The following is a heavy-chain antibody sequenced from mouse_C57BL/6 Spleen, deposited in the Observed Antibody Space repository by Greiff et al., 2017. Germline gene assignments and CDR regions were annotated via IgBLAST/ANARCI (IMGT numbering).Heavy chain of an antibody. CDR1: GFTFSDYG. CDR3: ARQDYGNLRAMDY. V-gene: IGHV5-15*01. Sequence: EVKLMESGGGLVQPGGSLKLSCAASGFTFSDYGMAWVRQAPRKGPEWVAFISNLAYSIYYADTVTGRFTISRENAKNTLYLEMSSLRSEDTAMYYCARQDYGNLRAMDYWGQGTSVTVSS. CDR2: ISNLAYSI. D-gene: IGHD2-1*01. J-gene: IGHJ4*01.